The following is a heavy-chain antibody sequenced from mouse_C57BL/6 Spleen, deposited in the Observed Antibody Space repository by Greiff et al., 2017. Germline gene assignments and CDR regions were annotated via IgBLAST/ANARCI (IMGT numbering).Heavy chain of an antibody. CDR1: GYTFTSYW. CDR2: IYPGSGST. V-gene: IGHV1-55*01. CDR3: AGIYYDYDRFAY. D-gene: IGHD2-4*01. Sequence: QVQLQQPGAELVKPGASVKMSCKASGYTFTSYWLTWVKQRPGQGLEWIGDIYPGSGSTNYNEKFKSKATLTVDTSSSTAYMQLSSLTSEDSAVYYCAGIYYDYDRFAYWGQGTLVTVSA. J-gene: IGHJ3*01.